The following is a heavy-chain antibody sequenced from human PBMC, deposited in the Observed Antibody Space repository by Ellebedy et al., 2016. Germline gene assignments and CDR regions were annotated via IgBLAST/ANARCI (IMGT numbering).Heavy chain of an antibody. D-gene: IGHD3-22*01. Sequence: GESLKISXAASGFTFSNYWMSWVRQAPGKGLEWVANIKQDGSETYYVDSVKGRFTISRDNAKNSLYLQMNSLRAEDTAVYYCARDGYYYDSSGYYYEYFQHWGQGTLVTVSS. CDR1: GFTFSNYW. CDR3: ARDGYYYDSSGYYYEYFQH. CDR2: IKQDGSET. V-gene: IGHV3-7*01. J-gene: IGHJ1*01.